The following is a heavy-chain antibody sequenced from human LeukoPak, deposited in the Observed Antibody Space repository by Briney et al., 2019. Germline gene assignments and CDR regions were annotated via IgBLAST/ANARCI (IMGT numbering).Heavy chain of an antibody. CDR1: GYTFTSYD. CDR3: ARGRTWYYYYYYMDV. CDR2: MNPNSGNT. J-gene: IGHJ6*03. V-gene: IGHV1-8*03. Sequence: ASMKVSCKASGYTFTSYDINWVRQATGQGLEWMGWMNPNSGNTGYAQKFQGRVTITRNTSISTAYMELSSLRSEDTAVYYCARGRTWYYYYYYMDVWGKGTTVTVSS.